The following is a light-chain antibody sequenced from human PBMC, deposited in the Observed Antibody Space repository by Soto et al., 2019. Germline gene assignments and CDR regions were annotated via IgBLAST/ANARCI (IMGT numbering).Light chain of an antibody. Sequence: QSALTQPPSASGSPGQSVTISCTGTSSDIGTYKYVSWYQHHPGKAPKLMIYEVSKPPSGVPDRFSGSKSGNTASLTVSGLLTEDEADYYCSSDAGRNNVVFGGGTKMTVL. CDR1: SSDIGTYKY. J-gene: IGLJ2*01. CDR3: SSDAGRNNVV. V-gene: IGLV2-8*01. CDR2: EVS.